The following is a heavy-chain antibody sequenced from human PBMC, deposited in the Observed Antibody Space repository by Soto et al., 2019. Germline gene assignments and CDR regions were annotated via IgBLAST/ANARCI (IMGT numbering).Heavy chain of an antibody. V-gene: IGHV4-30-4*01. D-gene: IGHD2-15*01. Sequence: SETLSLTCTVSGGSISSGDYYWSWIRQPPGKGLEWIGYIYYSGSTYYNPSLKSRVTISVDTSKNQFSLKLSSVTAEDTAVYYCARDRVYCSGGSCYSGRFAPCGQGNLVTVSS. CDR3: ARDRVYCSGGSCYSGRFAP. J-gene: IGHJ5*02. CDR2: IYYSGST. CDR1: GGSISSGDYY.